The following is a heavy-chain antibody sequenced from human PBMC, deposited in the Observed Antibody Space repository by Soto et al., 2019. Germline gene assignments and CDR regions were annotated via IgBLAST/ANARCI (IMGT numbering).Heavy chain of an antibody. CDR2: IYYSGST. Sequence: ASETLSLTCTVSGGSISSGGYYWRWIRQHPGKGLEWIGYIYYSGSTYYNPSLESRVAISVDTSKKQFYLKLSSVTAADTAVYYCARMMSPFWYFDLWGRGTRVIVSS. CDR3: ARMMSPFWYFDL. D-gene: IGHD3-16*01. CDR1: GGSISSGGYY. J-gene: IGHJ2*01. V-gene: IGHV4-31*03.